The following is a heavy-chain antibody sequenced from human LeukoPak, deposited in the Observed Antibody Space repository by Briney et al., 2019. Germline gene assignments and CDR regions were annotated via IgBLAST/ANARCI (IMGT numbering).Heavy chain of an antibody. Sequence: SETLSLTCTVSGGSIRSTTYYWGWIRQPPGKGLEWIASIYYTGNTYYNPSLMSRVTISVDTSKNQFSLHLSSVTAADTAVYYCATRALHELNWFDPWGQGTLVTVSS. CDR1: GGSIRSTTYY. CDR3: ATRALHELNWFDP. J-gene: IGHJ5*02. V-gene: IGHV4-39*07. CDR2: IYYTGNT. D-gene: IGHD4-11*01.